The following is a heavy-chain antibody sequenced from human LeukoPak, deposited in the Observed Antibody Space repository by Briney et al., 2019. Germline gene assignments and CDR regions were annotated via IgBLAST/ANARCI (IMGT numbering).Heavy chain of an antibody. CDR3: AKGSPEWD. Sequence: GGSLRLSCAASGFTFATYPMTWFRQAPGRGLEWVSSFNLSGTYYADSVKGRFTISRDNSKSTLYLQMNSLRAEDTAVYYCAKGSPEWDWGQGALVTVSS. CDR2: FNLSGT. V-gene: IGHV3-23*01. J-gene: IGHJ4*02. D-gene: IGHD2-8*01. CDR1: GFTFATYP.